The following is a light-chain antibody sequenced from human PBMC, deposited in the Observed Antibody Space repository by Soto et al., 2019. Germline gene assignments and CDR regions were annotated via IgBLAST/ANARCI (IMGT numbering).Light chain of an antibody. CDR2: GAS. CDR3: QQYDNWPPKT. J-gene: IGKJ1*01. Sequence: EILMTQSPATLSVSPGETTRLSCRASQSINSDVAWYQQKPGQAPRLLIYGASTRATGIPVRFSGSGSGTEFTLTISSLQSEDLAVYYCQQYDNWPPKTFGQGTKVDIK. CDR1: QSINSD. V-gene: IGKV3-15*01.